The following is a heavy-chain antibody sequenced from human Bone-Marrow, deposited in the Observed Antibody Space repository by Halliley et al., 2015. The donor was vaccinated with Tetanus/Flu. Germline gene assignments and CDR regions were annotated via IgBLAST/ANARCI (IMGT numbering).Heavy chain of an antibody. CDR3: ARDRGDTAMTDY. CDR2: IYYSGST. Sequence: LRLSCTVFGGSISSGGYYWSWIRQYPGKGLEWIGYIYYSGSTYYNPSLKSRVTISVDTSKNQFSLKLSSVTAADTAVYYCARDRGDTAMTDYWGQGTLVTVSS. J-gene: IGHJ4*02. CDR1: GGSISSGGYY. V-gene: IGHV4-31*03. D-gene: IGHD5-18*01.